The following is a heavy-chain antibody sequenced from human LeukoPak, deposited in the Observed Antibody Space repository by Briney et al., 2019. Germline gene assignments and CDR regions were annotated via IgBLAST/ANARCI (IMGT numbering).Heavy chain of an antibody. CDR2: FDPEDGET. J-gene: IGHJ1*01. CDR3: ATGYYDSSGYYPKH. Sequence: ASVKVSCKVSGCTLTELSMHWVRQAPGKGLEWMGGFDPEDGETIYAQKFQGRVTMTEDTSTDTAYMELSSLRSEDTAVYYCATGYYDSSGYYPKHWGQGTLVTVSS. D-gene: IGHD3-22*01. CDR1: GCTLTELS. V-gene: IGHV1-24*01.